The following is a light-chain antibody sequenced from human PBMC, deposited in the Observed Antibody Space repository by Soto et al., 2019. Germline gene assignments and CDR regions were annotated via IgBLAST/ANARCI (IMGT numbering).Light chain of an antibody. V-gene: IGLV2-14*01. J-gene: IGLJ1*01. CDR1: SSDIGTYNY. CDR3: NSYTSSSTLYV. CDR2: EVS. Sequence: QSALTQPASVSGSPVQSSTIACTVTSSDIGTYNYVSWYQQHPGKAPKLMLYEVSNRPSGVSNRFFGSKSGNTASLTISGLQAEDEADYFCNSYTSSSTLYVFGTGTKLTVL.